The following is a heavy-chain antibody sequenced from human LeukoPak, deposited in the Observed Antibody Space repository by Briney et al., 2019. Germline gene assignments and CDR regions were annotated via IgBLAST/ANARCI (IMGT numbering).Heavy chain of an antibody. Sequence: PGRSLRLSWAASGFIFSSYGTHWVRQAPGKGLEWVAVIWYDGSQKYYADSLKGRFTISRDNSKNTLYLQMSSLRAEDTAVYYCARDRGYNYGLFEFDYWGQGTLVTVSS. CDR1: GFIFSSYG. CDR3: ARDRGYNYGLFEFDY. J-gene: IGHJ4*02. CDR2: IWYDGSQK. D-gene: IGHD5-18*01. V-gene: IGHV3-33*01.